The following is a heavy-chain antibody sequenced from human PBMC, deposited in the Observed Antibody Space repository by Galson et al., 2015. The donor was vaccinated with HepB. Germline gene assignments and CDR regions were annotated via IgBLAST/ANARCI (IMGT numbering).Heavy chain of an antibody. CDR3: ARGSVVVTARHWGDAFDI. J-gene: IGHJ3*02. Sequence: SLRLSCAASGFTFSSYAMHWVRQAPGKGLEWVAVISYDGSNKYYADSVKGRFTISRDNSKNTLYLQMNSLRAEDTAVYYCARGSVVVTARHWGDAFDIWGQGTMVTVSS. D-gene: IGHD2-21*02. CDR1: GFTFSSYA. V-gene: IGHV3-30-3*01. CDR2: ISYDGSNK.